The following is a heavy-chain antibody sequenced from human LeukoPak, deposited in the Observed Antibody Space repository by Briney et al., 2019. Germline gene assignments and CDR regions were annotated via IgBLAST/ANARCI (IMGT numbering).Heavy chain of an antibody. D-gene: IGHD3-10*01. V-gene: IGHV4-34*01. Sequence: SETLSLTCAVYGGSFSGYYWSRIRQPPGKGLEWIGEINHSGSTNYNPSLKSRVTISVDTSKNQFSLKLSSVTAADTAVYYCARGARGVPDDGNYFDYWGQGTLVTVSS. J-gene: IGHJ4*02. CDR3: ARGARGVPDDGNYFDY. CDR1: GGSFSGYY. CDR2: INHSGST.